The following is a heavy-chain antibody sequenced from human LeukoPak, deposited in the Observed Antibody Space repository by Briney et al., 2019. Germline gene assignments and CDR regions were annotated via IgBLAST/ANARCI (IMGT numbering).Heavy chain of an antibody. J-gene: IGHJ4*02. CDR2: IYSGGST. CDR3: ARAFGVYALTH. D-gene: IGHD2-8*01. CDR1: GFTVSSNY. V-gene: IGHV3-53*01. Sequence: GGSLRLSCAASGFTVSSNYMSWVRQAPGKGLEWVSVIYSGGSTYYSDSVKGRFIISRDNSKNTLYLQMNSLRAEDTAVYYCARAFGVYALTHWGQGTLVTVSS.